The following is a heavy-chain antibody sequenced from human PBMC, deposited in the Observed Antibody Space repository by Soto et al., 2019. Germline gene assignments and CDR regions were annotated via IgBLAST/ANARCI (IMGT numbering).Heavy chain of an antibody. Sequence: EVQLLQSGGGLVQPGGSLRLSCVDSGLSFSVYAFNWVRQAPGKGLEWVSTIGTPDQTYYEDSVKGRFTISRDNSRSTLYMHMHSLRAADTALYYCARDGINRNGMFDGVDPWGQGTLVTVSS. CDR3: ARDGINRNGMFDGVDP. CDR1: GLSFSVYA. J-gene: IGHJ5*02. V-gene: IGHV3-23*01. D-gene: IGHD2-8*01. CDR2: IGTPDQT.